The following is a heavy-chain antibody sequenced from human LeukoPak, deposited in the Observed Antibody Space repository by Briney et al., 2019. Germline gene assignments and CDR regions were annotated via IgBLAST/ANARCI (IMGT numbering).Heavy chain of an antibody. D-gene: IGHD1-1*01. Sequence: ASVKVSCKASGYTFTSYGISWVRQAPGQGLEWMGWISAYNGNTNYAQMLQGRVTMTTDTSTSTAYMELRSLRSDDTAVYYCARELRYNWNDILDYWGQGTLVTVSS. CDR1: GYTFTSYG. CDR3: ARELRYNWNDILDY. J-gene: IGHJ4*02. V-gene: IGHV1-18*04. CDR2: ISAYNGNT.